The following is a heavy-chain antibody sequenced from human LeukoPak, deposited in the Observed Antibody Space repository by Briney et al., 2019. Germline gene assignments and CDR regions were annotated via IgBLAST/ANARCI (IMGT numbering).Heavy chain of an antibody. J-gene: IGHJ5*02. Sequence: ASVKVSCKASRGTFSSYAISWVRQAPGQGLEWMGWINPNSGGTNYAQKFQGRVTMTRDTSISTAYMELSRLRSDDTAVYYCARDQHYDILTGYYSRWFDPWGQGTLVTVSS. V-gene: IGHV1-2*02. CDR2: INPNSGGT. CDR3: ARDQHYDILTGYYSRWFDP. D-gene: IGHD3-9*01. CDR1: RGTFSSYA.